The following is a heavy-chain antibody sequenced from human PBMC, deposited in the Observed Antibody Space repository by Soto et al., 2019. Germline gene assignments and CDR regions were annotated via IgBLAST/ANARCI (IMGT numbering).Heavy chain of an antibody. D-gene: IGHD1-1*01. CDR3: ARIGTLDWIDDY. CDR2: IIPMYGTT. Sequence: QVQLVQSGAEVKKPGSSVKVSCKASGGTFRSYVTSWVRQAPGQGLEWLGGIIPMYGTTSYAQTLQGRVTIRADESTSTAFMELSSLRSEDTAVYYCARIGTLDWIDDYWGQGTLVTVSS. J-gene: IGHJ4*02. V-gene: IGHV1-69*12. CDR1: GGTFRSYV.